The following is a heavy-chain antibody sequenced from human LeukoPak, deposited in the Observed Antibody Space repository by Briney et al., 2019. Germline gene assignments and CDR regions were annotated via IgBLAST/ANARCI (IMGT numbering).Heavy chain of an antibody. Sequence: QAXGQXLEWXGXXSAYNGNTNYAQKLQGRVTMTTDTSTSTAYMELRSLRSDDTAVYYCARHQYYDFWSGYYFDGWGQGTLVTVSS. J-gene: IGHJ5*02. D-gene: IGHD3-3*01. V-gene: IGHV1-18*01. CDR3: ARHQYYDFWSGYYFDG. CDR2: XSAYNGNT.